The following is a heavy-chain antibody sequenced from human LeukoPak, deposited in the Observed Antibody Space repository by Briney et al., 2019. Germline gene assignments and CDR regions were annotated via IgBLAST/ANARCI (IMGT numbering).Heavy chain of an antibody. CDR1: GFTFSNYW. Sequence: GGSLRLSFEGSGFTFSNYWMGWVRQAPGKGLQWVANIKTDGSEKYYVDSVKGRFTISRDNAKNSLYLQMNSLRAEDTAVYFCARDPLYGGVDLDHWGQGTLVTVSS. CDR3: ARDPLYGGVDLDH. J-gene: IGHJ4*02. V-gene: IGHV3-7*01. D-gene: IGHD4-23*01. CDR2: IKTDGSEK.